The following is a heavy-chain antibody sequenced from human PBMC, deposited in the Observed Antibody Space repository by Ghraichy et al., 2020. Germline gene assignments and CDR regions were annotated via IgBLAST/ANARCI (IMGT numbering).Heavy chain of an antibody. Sequence: GASLRLSCAASGFTFSDYYMSWIRQAPGKGLEWVSYISSSSSYTNYADSVKGRFTISRDNAKNSLYLQMNSLRAEDTAVYYCARDLPKFPCSGGSCHDLGYWGQGTLVTVSS. V-gene: IGHV3-11*06. CDR3: ARDLPKFPCSGGSCHDLGY. J-gene: IGHJ4*02. CDR2: ISSSSSYT. D-gene: IGHD2-15*01. CDR1: GFTFSDYY.